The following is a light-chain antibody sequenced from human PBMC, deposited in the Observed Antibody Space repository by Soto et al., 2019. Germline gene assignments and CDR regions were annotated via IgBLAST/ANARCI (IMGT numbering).Light chain of an antibody. CDR2: AAS. CDR1: QGIGND. V-gene: IGKV1-6*01. Sequence: AIQTTQSPSSLSASVGDRVTIACRASQGIGNDLGWYQQKPGKAPKLLIYAASSLQSGVPSRFSGSGSGTDFTLTISSLQPEDFATYYCLQDSDYPWAFGPGTKVEVK. CDR3: LQDSDYPWA. J-gene: IGKJ1*01.